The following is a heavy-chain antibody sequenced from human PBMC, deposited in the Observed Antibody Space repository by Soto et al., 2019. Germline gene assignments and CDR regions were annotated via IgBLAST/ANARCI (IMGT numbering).Heavy chain of an antibody. CDR1: GFTFSSYA. Sequence: ESGGGLVQPGGSLRLSCAASGFTFSSYAMSWVRQAPGKGLEWGSAISGSSATTFYADSVKGRFTVSRDNSKNTLYLQMNSLRAEDTAVYYCARGPRYCSGYSCDYYMDVWGKGTTVTVSS. CDR3: ARGPRYCSGYSCDYYMDV. CDR2: ISGSSATT. J-gene: IGHJ6*03. D-gene: IGHD2-15*01. V-gene: IGHV3-23*01.